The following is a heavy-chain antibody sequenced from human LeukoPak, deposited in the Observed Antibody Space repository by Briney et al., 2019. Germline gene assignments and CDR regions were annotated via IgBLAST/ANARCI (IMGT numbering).Heavy chain of an antibody. CDR2: INTNTGNP. V-gene: IGHV7-4-1*02. CDR1: GYTFTSYA. D-gene: IGHD6-6*01. J-gene: IGHJ6*03. CDR3: ATEAFIAARPRFYYYYYMDV. Sequence: ASVTVSCKASGYTFTSYAMNWVRQAPGQGLEWMGWINTNTGNPTYAQGFTGRFVFSLDTSVSTAYLQISSLKAEDTAVYYCATEAFIAARPRFYYYYYMDVWGKGTTVTVSS.